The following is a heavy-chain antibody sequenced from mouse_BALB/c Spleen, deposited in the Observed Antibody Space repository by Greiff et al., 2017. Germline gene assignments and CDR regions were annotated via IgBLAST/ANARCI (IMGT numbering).Heavy chain of an antibody. CDR1: GYTFTDYA. V-gene: IGHV1S137*01. J-gene: IGHJ4*01. CDR2: ISTYYGDA. D-gene: IGHD2-4*01. Sequence: QVQLKQSGAELVRPGVSVKISCKGSGYTFTDYAMHWVKQSHAKSLEWIGVISTYYGDASYNQKFKGKATMTVDKSSSTAYMELARLTSEDSAIYYCARFRGLYAMDYWGQGTSVTVSS. CDR3: ARFRGLYAMDY.